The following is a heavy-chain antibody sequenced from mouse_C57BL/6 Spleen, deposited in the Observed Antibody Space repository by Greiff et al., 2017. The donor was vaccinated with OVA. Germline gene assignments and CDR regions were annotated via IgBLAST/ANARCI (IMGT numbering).Heavy chain of an antibody. CDR3: ARHVLRSPYAMDY. CDR1: GFSLTSYG. CDR2: IWSDGST. V-gene: IGHV2-6-1*01. J-gene: IGHJ4*01. Sequence: VKLMESGPGLVAPSQSLSITCTVSGFSLTSYGVHWVRQPPGKGLEWLVVIWSDGSTTYNSALKSRLSISKDNSKSQVFLKMNSLQTDVTAMYYCARHVLRSPYAMDYWGQGTSVTVSS. D-gene: IGHD1-1*01.